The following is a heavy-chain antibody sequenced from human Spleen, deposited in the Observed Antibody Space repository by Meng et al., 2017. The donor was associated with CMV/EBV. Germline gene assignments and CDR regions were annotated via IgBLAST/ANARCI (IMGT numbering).Heavy chain of an antibody. D-gene: IGHD2-2*02. CDR1: GFTFSSYA. J-gene: IGHJ5*02. CDR2: ISGSGGST. Sequence: GESLKISCAASGFTFSSYAMSWVRQAPGKGLEWVSAISGSGGSTYYADSVKGRFTISRDNSKNTLYLQMNSLRAEDTAVYYCAKDPQRSPLVPAAIVRWFDPWGQGTLVTVSS. CDR3: AKDPQRSPLVPAAIVRWFDP. V-gene: IGHV3-23*01.